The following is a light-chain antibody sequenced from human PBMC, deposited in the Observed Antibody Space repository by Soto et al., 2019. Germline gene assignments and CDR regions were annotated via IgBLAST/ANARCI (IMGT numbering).Light chain of an antibody. CDR1: QSVSSN. CDR2: DAS. J-gene: IGKJ1*01. CDR3: QQYNNWPLWT. Sequence: EIVMTQSPATLSVSPGERATLSCRASQSVSSNLAWYQQKPGQAPRLLIYDASTRATGIPARFSGSGSGTEFTLTIGSLQSEDFAVYYCQQYNNWPLWTFGQGTKVEIK. V-gene: IGKV3-15*01.